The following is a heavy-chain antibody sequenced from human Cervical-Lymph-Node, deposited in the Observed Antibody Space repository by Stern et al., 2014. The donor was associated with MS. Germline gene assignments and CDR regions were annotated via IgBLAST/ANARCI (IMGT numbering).Heavy chain of an antibody. CDR2: ISWDGGTT. Sequence: QLVESGGVVVQPGGSLRLSCAASGFTFDNYAMHWVRQAPGKGLEWVSLISWDGGTTYYADSVKGRFTISRDNSKNSLFLQMKSLRAEDTALYSCAKDKRAFSYGQHPLDSWGQGTLVTVSS. D-gene: IGHD5-18*01. J-gene: IGHJ4*02. V-gene: IGHV3-43D*03. CDR3: AKDKRAFSYGQHPLDS. CDR1: GFTFDNYA.